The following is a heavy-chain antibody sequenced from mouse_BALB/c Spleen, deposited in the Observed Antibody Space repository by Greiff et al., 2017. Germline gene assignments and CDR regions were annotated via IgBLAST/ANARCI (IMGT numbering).Heavy chain of an antibody. CDR2: ILPGSGST. D-gene: IGHD2-2*01. CDR1: GYTFTDYY. J-gene: IGHJ4*01. CDR3: ARWGYPYAMDY. Sequence: QVQLQQSGAELARPGASVKLSCKASGYTFTDYYINWVKQRTGQGLEWIGEILPGSGSTNYNEKFKGKATFTADTSSNTAYMQLSSLTSEDSAVYYCARWGYPYAMDYWGQGTSVTVSS. V-gene: IGHV1-9*01.